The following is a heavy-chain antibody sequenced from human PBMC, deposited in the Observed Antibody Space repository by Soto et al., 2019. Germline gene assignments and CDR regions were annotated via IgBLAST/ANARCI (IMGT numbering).Heavy chain of an antibody. D-gene: IGHD3-22*01. CDR3: ATDSSGYYYYFDY. V-gene: IGHV4-4*02. CDR1: GGSISSSNW. CDR2: IYHSGST. Sequence: QVQLQESGPGLVKPSGTLSLTCAVSGGSISSSNWWRWVRQPPGKGLEWIGEIYHSGSTNYTQSLNSLGAISVDKSKNQCSLKLSSVTAADTAVDYCATDSSGYYYYFDYWVQGTLVTVSS. J-gene: IGHJ4*02.